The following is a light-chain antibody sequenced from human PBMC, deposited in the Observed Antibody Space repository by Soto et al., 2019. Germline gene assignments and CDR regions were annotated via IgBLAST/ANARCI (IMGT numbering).Light chain of an antibody. CDR1: QSISSW. V-gene: IGKV1-5*03. CDR3: QQDNSYSLT. Sequence: DIQMTQSPSTLSASVGDRVTITCRASQSISSWLAWYQQKPGKAPKLLIHKASSLESGVPSRFSGSGAGTEFTLTISSLQPDDFATYYCQQDNSYSLTFGQGTKVEIK. J-gene: IGKJ1*01. CDR2: KAS.